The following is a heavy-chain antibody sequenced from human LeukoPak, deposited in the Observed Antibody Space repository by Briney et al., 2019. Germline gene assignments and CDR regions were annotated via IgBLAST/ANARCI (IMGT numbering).Heavy chain of an antibody. Sequence: GGSLRPSCAASGFTVGSNYMNWVRQAPGKGFEWVSSIYSGGSTDYADSVKGRFTISRDSSKNTVYLQMNSLRSDDTAVYYCAGNNYASGTFLVYWGQGTLVTVSS. V-gene: IGHV3-66*02. CDR2: IYSGGST. D-gene: IGHD3-10*01. CDR1: GFTVGSNY. J-gene: IGHJ4*02. CDR3: AGNNYASGTFLVY.